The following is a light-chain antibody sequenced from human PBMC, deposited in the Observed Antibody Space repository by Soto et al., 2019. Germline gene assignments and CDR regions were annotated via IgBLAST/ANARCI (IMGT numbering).Light chain of an antibody. Sequence: DIQLTQSPSFLSASVGDRVTITCRASQGISSYLAWYQQKPGKAPKLLIYDASTLQSGVPSRFSGSGSGTEFILTISSLLPEDFATYYCQQHRSYPLTFGGGTKVEIK. CDR3: QQHRSYPLT. J-gene: IGKJ4*01. V-gene: IGKV1-9*01. CDR1: QGISSY. CDR2: DAS.